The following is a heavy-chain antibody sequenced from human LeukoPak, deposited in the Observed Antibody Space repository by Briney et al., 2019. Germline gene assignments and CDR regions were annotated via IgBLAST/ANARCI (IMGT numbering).Heavy chain of an antibody. CDR2: IKSKTDGGTT. Sequence: GGSLRLSCAASGFTFSNAWMSWVRQAPGRGLEWVGRIKSKTDGGTTDYAAPVKGRFTISRDDSKNTLYLQMNSLRAEDTAVYYCARDVGIAAAGTDYWGQGTLVTVSS. CDR1: GFTFSNAW. V-gene: IGHV3-15*05. J-gene: IGHJ4*02. D-gene: IGHD6-13*01. CDR3: ARDVGIAAAGTDY.